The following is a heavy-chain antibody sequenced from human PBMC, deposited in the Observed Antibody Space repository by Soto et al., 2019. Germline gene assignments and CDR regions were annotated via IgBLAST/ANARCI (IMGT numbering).Heavy chain of an antibody. CDR3: ARATVGVVPTATYIDH. Sequence: QVQLVQSGTEVQKPGASVKVSCKASGYTFNNFVVAWVRQAPGQGLEWMGWISASNGDTNYAQKFQGRVTMTTDTSTNTAYMHLRSLRSADTAVYYCARATVGVVPTATYIDHWGQGTRVSVSS. V-gene: IGHV1-18*01. D-gene: IGHD2-21*02. CDR1: GYTFNNFV. J-gene: IGHJ4*02. CDR2: ISASNGDT.